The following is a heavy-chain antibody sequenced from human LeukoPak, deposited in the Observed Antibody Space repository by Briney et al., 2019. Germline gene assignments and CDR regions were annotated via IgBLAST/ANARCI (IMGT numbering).Heavy chain of an antibody. CDR1: GYTFTSYG. V-gene: IGHV1-18*01. CDR2: ISAYNGNT. CDR3: ARTLLILRYPSATGFDP. Sequence: GASVKVSCKASGYTFTSYGISWVRQAPGQGLEWMGWISAYNGNTNYAQKLQGRVTMTRDTSISTAYMELSRLRSDDTAVYYCARTLLILRYPSATGFDPWGQGTLVTVSS. D-gene: IGHD3-9*01. J-gene: IGHJ5*02.